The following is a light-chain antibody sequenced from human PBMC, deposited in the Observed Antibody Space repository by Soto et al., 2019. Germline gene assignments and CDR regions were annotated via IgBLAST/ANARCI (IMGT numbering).Light chain of an antibody. CDR1: QSVRSTF. CDR3: QQYHDSPMNT. J-gene: IGKJ2*01. CDR2: GAS. V-gene: IGKV3-20*01. Sequence: VLPQSPDTLSLSPGDRATLSCRASQSVRSTFLAWYQQKPGQAPRLLIYGASNRAAGIPERFSGSASGTEFTLIISRLEPDDSAVYYCQQYHDSPMNTFGHGTKLQIK.